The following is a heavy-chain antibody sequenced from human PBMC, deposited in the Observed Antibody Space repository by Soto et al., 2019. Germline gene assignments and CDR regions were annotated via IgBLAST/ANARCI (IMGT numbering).Heavy chain of an antibody. CDR3: GAYARRGGFDI. D-gene: IGHD2-2*01. V-gene: IGHV3-23*01. CDR2: IDGSGGST. CDR1: GFTFSTYA. J-gene: IGHJ3*02. Sequence: EVQLLESGGGLVQPGGSLRLSCVASGFTFSTYAANWVRQAPGEGLEWVSAIDGSGGSTYYADSVRGRFTISRDNSKNTLFLQMNRLRAEDTAVYYCGAYARRGGFDIWGQGTMVTVSS.